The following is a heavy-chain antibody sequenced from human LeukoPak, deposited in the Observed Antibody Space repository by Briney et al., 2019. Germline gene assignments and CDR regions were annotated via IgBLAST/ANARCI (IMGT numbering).Heavy chain of an antibody. D-gene: IGHD7-27*01. CDR1: GGSFSGYY. CDR3: ARDPWGFSFEY. J-gene: IGHJ4*02. CDR2: INHSGST. Sequence: PSETLSLTCAVYGGSFSGYYWSWIRQPPGKGLEWIGEINHSGSTNYNPSLKSRVTISVDTSKNQFSLQLNSVTPDDTAVYYCARDPWGFSFEYWGQGTLVTVSS. V-gene: IGHV4-34*01.